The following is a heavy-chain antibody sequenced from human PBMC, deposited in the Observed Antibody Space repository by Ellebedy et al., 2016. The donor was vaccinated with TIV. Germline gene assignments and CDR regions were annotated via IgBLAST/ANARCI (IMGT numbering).Heavy chain of an antibody. J-gene: IGHJ5*02. Sequence: GESLKISCAASGFTFSRFWMAWVRQAPGKGLEWVATINQGGSETYYVDSVEGRFTISRDNAKNSLYLQMNSLRAEDTAVYNCARDDWGPAGPWGQGTLVTVSS. CDR3: ARDDWGPAGP. V-gene: IGHV3-7*03. D-gene: IGHD3-9*01. CDR2: INQGGSET. CDR1: GFTFSRFW.